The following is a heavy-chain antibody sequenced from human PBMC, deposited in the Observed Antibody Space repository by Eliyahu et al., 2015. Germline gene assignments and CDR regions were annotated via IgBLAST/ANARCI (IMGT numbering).Heavy chain of an antibody. CDR2: ITSDGRNT. CDR1: GXAFNTYA. V-gene: IGHV3-64D*08. Sequence: EVXLVXSGGDLVQXGGSLRLSXXGXGXAFNTYAMHWFRQAPGKGLEYLSDITSDGRNTYNADSVRGRFTISRDDSRNTLYLQMTNLGPDDTGVYYCVRETAATRPFDYWGQGTLVTVSS. J-gene: IGHJ4*02. CDR3: VRETAATRPFDY.